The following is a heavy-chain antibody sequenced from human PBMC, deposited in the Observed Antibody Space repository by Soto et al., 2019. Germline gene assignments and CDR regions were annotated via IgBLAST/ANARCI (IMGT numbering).Heavy chain of an antibody. CDR3: ARGQSPYGGYYYYYFDY. V-gene: IGHV1-2*04. CDR2: INPNSGGT. Sequence: GASVKVSCKASGYTFTGYYMHWVRQAPGQGLEWMGWINPNSGGTNYAQKFQGWVTMTRDTSISTAYMELSRLRSDDTAVYYCARGQSPYGGYYYYYFDYWGQGTLVTVSS. CDR1: GYTFTGYY. J-gene: IGHJ4*02. D-gene: IGHD3-22*01.